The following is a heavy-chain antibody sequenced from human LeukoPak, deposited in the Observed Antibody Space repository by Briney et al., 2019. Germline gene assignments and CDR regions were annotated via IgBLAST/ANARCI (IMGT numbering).Heavy chain of an antibody. CDR1: GFTFSDHY. J-gene: IGHJ4*02. V-gene: IGHV3-72*01. CDR2: SRNEGHSYST. CDR3: AALLRGIGY. D-gene: IGHD3-10*01. Sequence: PGGSLRLSCAVSGFTFSDHYMDWVRQAPGKGLEWIGRSRNEGHSYSTDFAASVRGRAALSRDHSRDSLYPQIKSLRTDDTAVYYRAALLRGIGYWGQGTLVTVSS.